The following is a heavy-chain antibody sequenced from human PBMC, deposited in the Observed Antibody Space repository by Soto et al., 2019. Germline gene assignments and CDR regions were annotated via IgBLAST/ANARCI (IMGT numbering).Heavy chain of an antibody. CDR3: ASLPATSDFDY. V-gene: IGHV4-4*02. CDR1: GGSISSSNW. Sequence: QVQLQESGPGLVKPSGTLSLTCAVSGGSISSSNWWSWVRQPPGKGLEWIGEIYHSGSTNYNPSLRRRAPISVDKSQTQCSRKLSSVTAADTAVYYCASLPATSDFDYWGQGTLVTVSS. CDR2: IYHSGST. D-gene: IGHD2-2*01. J-gene: IGHJ4*02.